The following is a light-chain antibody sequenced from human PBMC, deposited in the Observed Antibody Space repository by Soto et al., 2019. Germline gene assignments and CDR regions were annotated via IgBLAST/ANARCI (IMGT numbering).Light chain of an antibody. CDR1: QSISIW. CDR3: QEYNNYFSWA. Sequence: DIQMTQSPSTLPASVGDRATITCRASQSISIWLAWYQQKPGKAPNILIYDASTLVSGVPSRFSGSGSGTEFTLTTSSLQADDVATYDCQEYNNYFSWAFGQGTKVEIK. J-gene: IGKJ1*01. V-gene: IGKV1-5*01. CDR2: DAS.